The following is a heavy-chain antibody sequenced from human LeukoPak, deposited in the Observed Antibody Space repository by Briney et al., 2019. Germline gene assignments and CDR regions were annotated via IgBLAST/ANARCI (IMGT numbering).Heavy chain of an antibody. CDR2: IIPILSIE. J-gene: IGHJ4*02. CDR1: GGTFSSYT. Sequence: GSSVKVSCKASGGTFSSYTISWVRQAPGQGREWMGRIIPILSIENCAQKIQGRVTITADKSTSTAYMELSSLRSEDTAVYYCARDCSSTSCYNGGYWGQGTLVTVS. D-gene: IGHD2-2*02. CDR3: ARDCSSTSCYNGGY. V-gene: IGHV1-69*04.